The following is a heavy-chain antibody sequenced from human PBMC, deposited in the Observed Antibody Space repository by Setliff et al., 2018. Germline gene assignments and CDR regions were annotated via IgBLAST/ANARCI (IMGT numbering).Heavy chain of an antibody. CDR2: IIPIFGTA. Sequence: GASVKVSCKTSGGTFSTYAISWVRQAPGQGLEWMGGIIPIFGTANYAQKFQGRVTITTDESTSTAHMELSSLRSEDTAVYYCARGRLGPGYFDWLSSVGFDAFDIWGQGTMVTVSS. CDR3: ARGRLGPGYFDWLSSVGFDAFDI. J-gene: IGHJ3*02. D-gene: IGHD3-9*01. V-gene: IGHV1-69*05. CDR1: GGTFSTYA.